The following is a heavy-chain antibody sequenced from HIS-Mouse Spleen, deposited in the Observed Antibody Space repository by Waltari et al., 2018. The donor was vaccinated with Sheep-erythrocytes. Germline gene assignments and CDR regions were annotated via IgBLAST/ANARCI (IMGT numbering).Heavy chain of an antibody. CDR2: INPKCGNT. CDR3: ARGFWVYSSSSGFDY. V-gene: IGHV1-8*01. J-gene: IGHJ4*02. Sequence: QVQLVQSGAEVKKPGASVKVSCKASGYTFTSYDINWVRQATGQGLEWMGGINPKCGNTGYAQNFQGRVTMTRNNSRSTAYMELSSLRSEDTAVYYCARGFWVYSSSSGFDYWGQGTLVTVSS. CDR1: GYTFTSYD. D-gene: IGHD6-6*01.